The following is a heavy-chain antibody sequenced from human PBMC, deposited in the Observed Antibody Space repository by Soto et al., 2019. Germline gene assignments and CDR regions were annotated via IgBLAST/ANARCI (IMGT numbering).Heavy chain of an antibody. Sequence: GGSLRLSCAASGFTFSSYSMNWVRQAPGKGLEWVSSISSSSSYIYYADSVKGRFTISRDNAKNSLYLQMNSLRAEDTAVYYCARSRDYGHYYYYYMDVWGKGTTVTVS. D-gene: IGHD4-17*01. CDR3: ARSRDYGHYYYYYMDV. CDR1: GFTFSSYS. V-gene: IGHV3-21*01. CDR2: ISSSSSYI. J-gene: IGHJ6*03.